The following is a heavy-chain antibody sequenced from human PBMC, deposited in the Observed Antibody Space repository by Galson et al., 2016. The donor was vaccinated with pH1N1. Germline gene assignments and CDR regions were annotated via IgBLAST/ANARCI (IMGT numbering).Heavy chain of an antibody. Sequence: PALVKPTQTLTLTCTFSGFSLRTSGMCVSWIRQPPGKALEWLALIDWDDDKYYSTSLKTRLTISKDTSKNQVVLTMTNMDPVYTATYYCARLDYGDYSGYFEEWGQGTRVTVSS. V-gene: IGHV2-70*01. CDR1: GFSLRTSGMC. J-gene: IGHJ4*02. CDR2: IDWDDDK. CDR3: ARLDYGDYSGYFEE. D-gene: IGHD4-17*01.